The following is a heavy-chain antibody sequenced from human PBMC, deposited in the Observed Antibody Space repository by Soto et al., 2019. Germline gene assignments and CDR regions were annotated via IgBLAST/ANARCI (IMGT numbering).Heavy chain of an antibody. CDR3: AREGYNYNGMDV. V-gene: IGHV4-31*03. Sequence: QVQLQESGPGLVKPSQTLSLTCTVSGGSISSGDYYWSWIRHHPGKGLEWIGYIYYGGSTSYNPSLKRRVTISGDTSKNQFSLKLNSVTAADTAVYYCAREGYNYNGMDVWGQGTTVTVSS. CDR2: IYYGGST. CDR1: GGSISSGDYY. J-gene: IGHJ6*02.